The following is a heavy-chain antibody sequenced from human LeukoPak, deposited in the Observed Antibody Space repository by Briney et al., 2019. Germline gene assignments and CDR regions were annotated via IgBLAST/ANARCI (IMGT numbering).Heavy chain of an antibody. CDR1: GGSINSSYYY. Sequence: SETLSLTCTVSGGSINSSYYYWGWIRQPPGKGLEWIGSIYYSGSTCCNPSLKSRVTISVDTSKNQFSLKLSSVTAADTAAYYCARRGGIIRGVASYYYMDVWGKGTTVTISS. CDR3: ARRGGIIRGVASYYYMDV. J-gene: IGHJ6*03. V-gene: IGHV4-39*01. D-gene: IGHD3-10*01. CDR2: IYYSGST.